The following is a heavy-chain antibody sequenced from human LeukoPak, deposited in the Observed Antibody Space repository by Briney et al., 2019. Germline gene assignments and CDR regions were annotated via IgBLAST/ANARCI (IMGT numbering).Heavy chain of an antibody. V-gene: IGHV3-9*01. CDR1: GFTFDDYA. CDR3: ARYSSSWWAFDY. D-gene: IGHD6-13*01. Sequence: GGSLRLSCAASGFTFDDYAMHWVRQAPGKGLEWVSGISWNSGSIGYADSVKGRFTISRDNAKNSLYLQMNSLRAEDTAVYYCARYSSSWWAFDYWGQGPLVTVSS. J-gene: IGHJ4*02. CDR2: ISWNSGSI.